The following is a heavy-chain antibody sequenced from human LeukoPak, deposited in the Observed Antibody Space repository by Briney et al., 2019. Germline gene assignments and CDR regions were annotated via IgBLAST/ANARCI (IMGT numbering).Heavy chain of an antibody. CDR1: GFTFSSYA. D-gene: IGHD3-16*01. CDR2: ISGSGSST. Sequence: GGSLRLSCAASGFTFSSYAMSWVRQAPGKGLEWVSGISGSGSSTYYADSVKGRFTISRDNSKNTLYLQMNSLRGEDTAVYYCAKGGYDYVWGSYDYWGQGTLVTVSS. J-gene: IGHJ4*02. CDR3: AKGGYDYVWGSYDY. V-gene: IGHV3-23*01.